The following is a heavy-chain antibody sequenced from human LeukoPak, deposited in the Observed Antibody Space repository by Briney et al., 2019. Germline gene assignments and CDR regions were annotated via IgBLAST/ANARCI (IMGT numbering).Heavy chain of an antibody. D-gene: IGHD6-6*01. Sequence: GGSLRLSCAASGFTFTNYWMSWVRQAPGEGLEWVASIKFDGSEKYYVDSVRGRFTISRDNTKNSLYLQMNSLGAEDTAVYYCASSSSSNFDYWGQGTLVTVSS. CDR3: ASSSSSNFDY. CDR1: GFTFTNYW. CDR2: IKFDGSEK. V-gene: IGHV3-7*01. J-gene: IGHJ4*02.